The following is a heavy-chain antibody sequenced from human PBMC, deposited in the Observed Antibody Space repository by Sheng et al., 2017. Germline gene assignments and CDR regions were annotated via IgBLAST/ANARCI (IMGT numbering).Heavy chain of an antibody. CDR1: GFIVSSNY. CDR3: AREASNDYHLDY. D-gene: IGHD3-22*01. J-gene: IGHJ4*02. CDR2: IYSGDNT. Sequence: EVQLVESGGGLIPALGGPVRLSCAASGFIVSSNYMSWVRQAPGKGLEWVSIIYSGDNTYYADFVKGRFTISRDYSKNTLYLQMNSLRAEDTAVYYCAREASNDYHLDYWGQGTLVTVSS. V-gene: IGHV3-53*01.